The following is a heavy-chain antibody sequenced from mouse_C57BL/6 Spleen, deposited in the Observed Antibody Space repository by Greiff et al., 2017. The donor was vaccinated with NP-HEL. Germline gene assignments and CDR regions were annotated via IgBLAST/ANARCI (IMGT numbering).Heavy chain of an antibody. Sequence: EVKLMESEGGLVQPGSSMKLSCTASGFTFSDYYMAWVRQVPEKGLEWVANINYDGSRTYYLASLQSRFIISRDNAKNIPYLQMSSLTSEDTATYYCARGIYDYGSSYYFDYWGQGTTLTVSS. V-gene: IGHV5-16*01. CDR2: INYDGSRT. D-gene: IGHD1-1*01. CDR1: GFTFSDYY. CDR3: ARGIYDYGSSYYFDY. J-gene: IGHJ2*01.